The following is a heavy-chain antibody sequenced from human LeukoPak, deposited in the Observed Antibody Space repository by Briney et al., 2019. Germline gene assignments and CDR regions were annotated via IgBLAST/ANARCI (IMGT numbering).Heavy chain of an antibody. V-gene: IGHV3-23*01. J-gene: IGHJ4*02. CDR3: AKGLATVTTSFDS. D-gene: IGHD4-17*01. CDR1: GFTITNYA. CDR2: ISSGGSTS. Sequence: GGSLRLSCAASGFTITNYAMSWVRQAPGKGLEWVSCISSGGSTSFYTDSVKGRFTISRDISRNTLYLQMNSLRAEDTALYYCAKGLATVTTSFDSWGQGTLVTVSS.